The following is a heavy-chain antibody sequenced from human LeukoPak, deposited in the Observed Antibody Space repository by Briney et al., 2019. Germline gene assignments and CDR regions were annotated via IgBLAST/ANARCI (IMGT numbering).Heavy chain of an antibody. CDR3: ARVYYGQGAFDI. CDR2: ISASNGNT. CDR1: AYTFTSYA. Sequence: GASVKVSCKASAYTFTSYAISWVRQAPGQGLEWMGWISASNGNTNYAQKLHGRVTMTTDTSTNTVYMELRSLRFDDTAVYYCARVYYGQGAFDIWGQGTMVTVSS. V-gene: IGHV1-18*01. J-gene: IGHJ3*02. D-gene: IGHD3-10*01.